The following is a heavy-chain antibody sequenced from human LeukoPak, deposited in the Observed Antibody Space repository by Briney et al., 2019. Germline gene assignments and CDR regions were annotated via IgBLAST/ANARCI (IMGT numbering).Heavy chain of an antibody. D-gene: IGHD1-26*01. CDR2: IIRSGGNT. Sequence: GGSLRLSCAVSGFTFSSFAMSWVRQAPGKGLEWVSTIIRSGGNTYYADSVKGRFTISRDNSQNILYLQLNSLRADDAAVYYCAKMTGWEDRTWAFDYWGTGTLLTVSS. V-gene: IGHV3-23*01. CDR1: GFTFSSFA. CDR3: AKMTGWEDRTWAFDY. J-gene: IGHJ4*02.